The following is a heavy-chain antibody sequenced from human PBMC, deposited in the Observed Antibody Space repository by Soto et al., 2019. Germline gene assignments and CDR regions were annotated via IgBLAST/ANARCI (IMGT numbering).Heavy chain of an antibody. Sequence: SETLSLTCTVSGGSISSYYWSWIRQPPGKGLEWIGYIYYSGSTNYNPSLKSRVTISVDTSKNQFSLKLSSVTAADTAVYYCGREGHYGDVLPKLDYWGQGTLDTVS. CDR3: GREGHYGDVLPKLDY. J-gene: IGHJ4*02. V-gene: IGHV4-59*01. D-gene: IGHD4-17*01. CDR1: GGSISSYY. CDR2: IYYSGST.